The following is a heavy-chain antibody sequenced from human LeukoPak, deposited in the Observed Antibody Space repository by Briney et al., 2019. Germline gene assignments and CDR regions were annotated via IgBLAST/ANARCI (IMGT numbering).Heavy chain of an antibody. V-gene: IGHV3-7*01. Sequence: GGSLRLSCAASAFTLITCSMSGVREAPGKGLEGVSNIKQDGSEKYYVDSVKGRFTISTDNAKNSLFLQMSSPRADDTAIYYCARAGELRYMDVWGKGTAVTVSS. CDR1: AFTLITCS. J-gene: IGHJ6*03. CDR2: IKQDGSEK. D-gene: IGHD3-16*01. CDR3: ARAGELRYMDV.